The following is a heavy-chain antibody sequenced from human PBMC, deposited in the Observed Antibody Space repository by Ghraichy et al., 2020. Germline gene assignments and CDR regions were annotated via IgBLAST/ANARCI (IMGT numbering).Heavy chain of an antibody. CDR2: INHSGST. V-gene: IGHV4-34*01. D-gene: IGHD2-15*01. J-gene: IGHJ5*02. Sequence: SETLSLTCAVYGGSFSGYYWSWIRQPPGKGLEWIGEINHSGSTNYNPSLKSRVTISVDTSKNQFSLKLSSLTAADTAVYYCARRTGNCSGGSCYKGKKRNWFDPWGQGTLVTVSS. CDR3: ARRTGNCSGGSCYKGKKRNWFDP. CDR1: GGSFSGYY.